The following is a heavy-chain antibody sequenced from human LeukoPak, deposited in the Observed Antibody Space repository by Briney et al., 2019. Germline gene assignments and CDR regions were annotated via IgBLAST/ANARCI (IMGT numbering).Heavy chain of an antibody. CDR2: IYYSGST. Sequence: SETLSLTCTVSGGSISSYYWSWIRQPPGKGLEWIGSIYYSGSTYYNPSLKSRVTTSVDTSKNQFSLKLSSVTAADTAVYYCVLLSGYSPSYYFDYWGQGTLVTVSS. CDR1: GGSISSYY. D-gene: IGHD5-18*01. V-gene: IGHV4-39*07. J-gene: IGHJ4*02. CDR3: VLLSGYSPSYYFDY.